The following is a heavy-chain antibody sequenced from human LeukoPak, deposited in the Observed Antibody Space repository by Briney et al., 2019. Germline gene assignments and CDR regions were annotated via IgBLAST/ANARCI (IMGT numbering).Heavy chain of an antibody. Sequence: GASVEVSCKASGYTFTSYYIHWVRQAPGQGLEWMGIINPSGGSTSYARKFQGRVTMTRDTSTSTVYMELSSLRAEDTAVYYCARDQLGSYGLGYWGQGTLVTVSS. CDR1: GYTFTSYY. CDR3: ARDQLGSYGLGY. D-gene: IGHD5-18*01. CDR2: INPSGGST. J-gene: IGHJ4*02. V-gene: IGHV1-46*01.